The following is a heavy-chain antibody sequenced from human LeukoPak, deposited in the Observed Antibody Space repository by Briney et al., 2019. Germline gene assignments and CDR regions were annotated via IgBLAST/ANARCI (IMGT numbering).Heavy chain of an antibody. CDR3: ARGDGYNEAFDY. CDR2: VIPIFGTA. J-gene: IGHJ4*02. V-gene: IGHV1-69*05. D-gene: IGHD5-24*01. Sequence: SVKVSCKASGGTFSSYAISWVRQAPGQGLEWMGGVIPIFGTANYAQKFHGRVTITTDESTSTAYMELSSLRSEDTAVYYCARGDGYNEAFDYWGQGTLVTVSS. CDR1: GGTFSSYA.